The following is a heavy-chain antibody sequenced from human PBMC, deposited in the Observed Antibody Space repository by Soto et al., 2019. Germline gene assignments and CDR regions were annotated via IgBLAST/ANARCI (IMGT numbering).Heavy chain of an antibody. Sequence: PTETLSLTCAVSGYSLSSGAYWGWIRQTPGKGPEWISSIYNGGTTFNNPYLKSRVTLSVDTSRNKYSLKLRSVTAADTAVYYFARDSVGLVTPGYFWGQGTLVTVCS. D-gene: IGHD5-12*01. CDR3: ARDSVGLVTPGYF. CDR2: IYNGGTT. V-gene: IGHV4-38-2*02. J-gene: IGHJ4*02. CDR1: GYSLSSGAY.